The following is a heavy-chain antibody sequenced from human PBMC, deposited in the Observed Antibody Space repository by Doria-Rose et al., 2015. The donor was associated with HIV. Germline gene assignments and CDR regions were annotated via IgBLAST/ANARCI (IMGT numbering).Heavy chain of an antibody. CDR3: ARIKSSGWYHKYYFDF. CDR2: IFSDDER. D-gene: IGHD6-13*01. J-gene: IGHJ4*02. Sequence: QITLKESGPVLVKPTETLTLTCTVSGVSLSSPGMGVSWTRQPPGKALEWLAHIFSDDERSYKASLQIRLTISRGTSKSQVVLTMTDMDPVDTATYYCARIKSSGWYHKYYFDFWGQGTLVIVSA. V-gene: IGHV2-26*01. CDR1: GVSLSSPGMG.